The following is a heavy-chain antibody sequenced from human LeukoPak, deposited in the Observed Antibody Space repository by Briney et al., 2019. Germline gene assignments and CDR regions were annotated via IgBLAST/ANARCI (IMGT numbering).Heavy chain of an antibody. CDR3: ARPMYYYDSSGYFDY. V-gene: IGHV4-39*01. D-gene: IGHD3-22*01. CDR1: GGSISSSSYY. CDR2: IYYSGST. Sequence: SETLFLTCTVSGGSISSSSYYWGWIRQPPGKGLEWIGSIYYSGSTYYNPSLKSRVTISVDTSKNQFSLKLSSVTAADTAVYYCARPMYYYDSSGYFDYWGQGTLVTVSS. J-gene: IGHJ4*02.